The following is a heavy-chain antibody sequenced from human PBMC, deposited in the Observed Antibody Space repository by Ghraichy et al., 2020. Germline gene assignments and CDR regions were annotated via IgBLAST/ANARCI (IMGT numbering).Heavy chain of an antibody. J-gene: IGHJ4*02. V-gene: IGHV3-23*01. CDR1: GFTFSSYA. Sequence: GGSLRLSCAASGFTFSSYAMSCVRQAPGKGLEWVSAISGSGGSTYYADSVKGRFTISRDNSKNTLYLQMNSLRAEDTAVYYCAKSGIAVAGTAYYFDYWGQGTLVTVSS. D-gene: IGHD6-19*01. CDR3: AKSGIAVAGTAYYFDY. CDR2: ISGSGGST.